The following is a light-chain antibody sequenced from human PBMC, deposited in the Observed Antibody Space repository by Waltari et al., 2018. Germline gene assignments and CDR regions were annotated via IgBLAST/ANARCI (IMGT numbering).Light chain of an antibody. CDR3: QVWDTSRDQVV. CDR1: NIGIKT. J-gene: IGLJ2*01. V-gene: IGLV3-21*02. Sequence: SYVVTQIPPLSVAPGQTARITCGGNNIGIKTVQWFQQKPGQAPVLVVYDDRARASGITERFSGSNSGTTATPTSSRVGAGDEADYYCQVWDTSRDQVVFGGGTRLTVL. CDR2: DDR.